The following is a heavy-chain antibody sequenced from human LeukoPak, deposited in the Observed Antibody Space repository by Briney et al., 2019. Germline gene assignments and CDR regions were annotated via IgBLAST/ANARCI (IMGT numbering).Heavy chain of an antibody. CDR3: ARGGGYTDY. V-gene: IGHV3-7*01. CDR1: GGSISSSNW. Sequence: PSGTLSLTCAVSGGSISSSNWWSWVRQAPGQGLEWVANIKQDGSEKYYVDSVKGRFTISRDNAKNSLYLQMNSLRAEDTAVYYCARGGGYTDYWGQGTLVTVSS. CDR2: IKQDGSEK. D-gene: IGHD3-22*01. J-gene: IGHJ4*02.